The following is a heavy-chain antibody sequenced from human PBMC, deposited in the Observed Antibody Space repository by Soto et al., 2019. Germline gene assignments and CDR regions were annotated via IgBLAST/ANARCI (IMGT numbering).Heavy chain of an antibody. CDR2: IYPGDSDT. Sequence: WIRQPPGKGLEWMVIIYPGDSDTRYSPSFQGQVTISADKSISTAYLQWSSLKASDTAMYYCSRQGQRWLQFNLIQYWGQGILVTVSS. CDR3: SRQGQRWLQFNLIQY. D-gene: IGHD5-12*01. V-gene: IGHV5-51*01. J-gene: IGHJ4*02.